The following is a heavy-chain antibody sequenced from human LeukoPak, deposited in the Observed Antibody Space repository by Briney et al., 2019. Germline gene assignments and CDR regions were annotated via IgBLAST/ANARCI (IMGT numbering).Heavy chain of an antibody. V-gene: IGHV3-23*01. CDR2: ISGSGGST. CDR3: AKEGRYCSSTSCSEPFDY. Sequence: PGGSLRLSCAASGFTFSSYAVSWVRQAPRKGLEWVSAISGSGGSTYYADSVKGRFTISRDNSKNTLYLQMNSLRAEDTAVYYCAKEGRYCSSTSCSEPFDYWGQGTLVTVSS. CDR1: GFTFSSYA. D-gene: IGHD2-2*01. J-gene: IGHJ4*02.